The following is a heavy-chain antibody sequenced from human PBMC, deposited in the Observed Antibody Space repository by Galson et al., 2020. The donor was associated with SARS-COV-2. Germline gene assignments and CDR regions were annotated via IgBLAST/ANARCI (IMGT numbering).Heavy chain of an antibody. CDR1: GFTFSSYW. Sequence: TGGSLRLSCAASGFTFSSYWMSWVRQAPGNGLEWVANTKQDGSEKYYVDSVKGRFTISRDNAKNSLYLQMNSLGAEDTAVYYCARDSMVREGVDYYGMDVWGQGTTVTVSS. CDR2: TKQDGSEK. V-gene: IGHV3-7*03. CDR3: ARDSMVREGVDYYGMDV. D-gene: IGHD3-10*01. J-gene: IGHJ6*02.